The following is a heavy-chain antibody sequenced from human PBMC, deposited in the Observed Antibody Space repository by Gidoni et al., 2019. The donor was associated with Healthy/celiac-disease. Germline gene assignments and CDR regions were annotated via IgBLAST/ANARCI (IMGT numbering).Heavy chain of an antibody. J-gene: IGHJ5*02. Sequence: QVQLQQWGAGLLKPSETLSLTCAVYGGSFSGSSWSWIRQPPGKGLEWIGEINHSGSTNYNPSLKSRVTISVDTSKNQFSLKLSSVTAADTAVYYCARGDRAIVLVVYRPPGWFDPWGQGTLVTVSS. D-gene: IGHD2-8*02. V-gene: IGHV4-34*01. CDR2: INHSGST. CDR3: ARGDRAIVLVVYRPPGWFDP. CDR1: GGSFSGSS.